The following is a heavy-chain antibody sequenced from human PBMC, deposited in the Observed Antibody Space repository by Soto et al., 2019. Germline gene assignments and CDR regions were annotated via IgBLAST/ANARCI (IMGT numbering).Heavy chain of an antibody. CDR1: GFTFSSYS. CDR3: ARDKDWAFDY. D-gene: IGHD3-9*01. V-gene: IGHV3-48*04. Sequence: EVQLVESGGGLVQPGGSLRLSCVASGFTFSSYSMVWVRQAPGKGLEWISYIFATSTTIYYADSMKGRFTVSRDNTQNSLFLLMNSLRAEDTAIYYCARDKDWAFDYWGQGTLVTVSS. CDR2: IFATSTTI. J-gene: IGHJ4*02.